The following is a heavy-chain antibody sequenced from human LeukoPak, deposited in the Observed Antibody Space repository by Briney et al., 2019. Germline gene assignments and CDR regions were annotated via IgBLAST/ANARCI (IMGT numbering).Heavy chain of an antibody. D-gene: IGHD2-2*01. J-gene: IGHJ6*03. CDR2: IYTSGST. V-gene: IGHV4-4*07. CDR1: GGSFSGYY. CDR3: ARDPRILYCSSTSCQGDYYYMDV. Sequence: SETLSLTCVVYGGSFSGYYWSWIRQPAGKGLEWIGRIYTSGSTNYNPSLKSRVTISVDTSKNQFSLKLSSVTAADTAVYYCARDPRILYCSSTSCQGDYYYMDVWGKGTTVTVSS.